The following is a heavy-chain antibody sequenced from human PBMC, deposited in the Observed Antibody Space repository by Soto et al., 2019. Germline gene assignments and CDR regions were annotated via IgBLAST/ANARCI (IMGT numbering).Heavy chain of an antibody. CDR1: GGIFSSYA. D-gene: IGHD5-18*01. CDR2: IIPIFGTS. V-gene: IGHV1-69*13. J-gene: IGHJ4*02. Sequence: SVKVSCKASGGIFSSYALSWVRQAPGQGLEWMGGIIPIFGTSNYAQKFQGRVTITADESTSTAYMELSSLTSEDTAVYYCAKGRGADTAMVWRVTPRYYFDYWGQGTLVTVSS. CDR3: AKGRGADTAMVWRVTPRYYFDY.